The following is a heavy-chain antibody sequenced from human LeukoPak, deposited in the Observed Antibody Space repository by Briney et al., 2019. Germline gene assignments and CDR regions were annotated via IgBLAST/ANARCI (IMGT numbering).Heavy chain of an antibody. J-gene: IGHJ4*02. Sequence: GGSLRLSCAASGFTFSTYAMSWVRQAAGKGLEWVSAISGSGGSTYYADSVKGRFTISRDNSKNTLYLQMNSLRAEDTAVYYCAKEAVAATRGYYFDYWGQGTLVTVSS. D-gene: IGHD6-19*01. V-gene: IGHV3-23*01. CDR3: AKEAVAATRGYYFDY. CDR2: ISGSGGST. CDR1: GFTFSTYA.